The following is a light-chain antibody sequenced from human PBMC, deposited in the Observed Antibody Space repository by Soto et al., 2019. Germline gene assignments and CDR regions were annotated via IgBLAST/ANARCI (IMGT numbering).Light chain of an antibody. Sequence: EIVLTQSPATLSVSPGERVTLSCRASQSVSSRLAWYQQKPGQSPRLLIYGASTRASDIPARFSGSGSVTEFAVTVSSLQSEDFAVYQCQRYNNWAITFGQGTRLEIK. CDR1: QSVSSR. CDR2: GAS. V-gene: IGKV3-15*01. J-gene: IGKJ5*01. CDR3: QRYNNWAIT.